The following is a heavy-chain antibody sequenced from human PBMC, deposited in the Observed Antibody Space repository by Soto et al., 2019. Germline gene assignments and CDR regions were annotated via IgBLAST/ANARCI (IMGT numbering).Heavy chain of an antibody. CDR2: IKSKTDGGTT. CDR3: TTTDYYDSSGYLN. Sequence: PGGSLRLSCAASGFTFSNAWMNWVRQAPGKGLEWVGRIKSKTDGGTTDYAAPVKGRFTISRDDSKNTLYLQMNSLKTEDTAVYYCTTTDYYDSSGYLNWGQGTLVTVSS. V-gene: IGHV3-15*07. J-gene: IGHJ4*02. CDR1: GFTFSNAW. D-gene: IGHD3-22*01.